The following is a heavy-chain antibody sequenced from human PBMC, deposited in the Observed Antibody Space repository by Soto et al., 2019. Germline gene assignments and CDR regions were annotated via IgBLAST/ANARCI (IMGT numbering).Heavy chain of an antibody. CDR3: ARGSCPDY. V-gene: IGHV4-34*01. CDR2: INHSGST. Sequence: SATLSLTCAVYGGSFSGYYWSWIRQPPGKGLEWIGEINHSGSTNYNPSLKSRVTISVDTSKNQFSLKLSSVTAADTAVYYCARGSCPDYWGQGTLVTVSS. D-gene: IGHD2-2*01. J-gene: IGHJ4*02. CDR1: GGSFSGYY.